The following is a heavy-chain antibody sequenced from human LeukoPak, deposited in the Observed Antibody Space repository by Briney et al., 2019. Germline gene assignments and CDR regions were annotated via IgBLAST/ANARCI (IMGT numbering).Heavy chain of an antibody. CDR3: ARDPNSSSWYFHDAFDI. CDR2: IYHSGST. J-gene: IGHJ3*02. Sequence: SETLSLTCTVSGYSISSGYYWGWIRQPPGKGLEWIGSIYHSGSTYYNPSLKSRVTISVDTSKNQFSLKLSSVTAADTAVYYCARDPNSSSWYFHDAFDIWGQGTMVTVSS. V-gene: IGHV4-38-2*02. CDR1: GYSISSGYY. D-gene: IGHD6-13*01.